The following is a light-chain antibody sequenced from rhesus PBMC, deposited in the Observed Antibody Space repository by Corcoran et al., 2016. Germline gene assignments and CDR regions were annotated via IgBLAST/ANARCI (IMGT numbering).Light chain of an antibody. CDR2: KAS. V-gene: IGKV1-25*01. Sequence: DIQMTQSPSSLSASVGDRVTITCRASQGISSYLAWYQQKPGKAPKLLIYKASTLQSGVPSRFSGSGSVTDFNLTISSLQPEEFATYYCQHRNSYPLTFGGGTKVEIK. CDR3: QHRNSYPLT. J-gene: IGKJ4*01. CDR1: QGISSY.